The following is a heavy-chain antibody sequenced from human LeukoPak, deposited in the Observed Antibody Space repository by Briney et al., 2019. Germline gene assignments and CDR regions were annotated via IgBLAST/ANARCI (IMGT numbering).Heavy chain of an antibody. J-gene: IGHJ4*02. CDR1: GLTFSTSG. CDR2: ISRTSSDI. CDR3: ATEPNGRHYVY. D-gene: IGHD3-10*02. V-gene: IGHV3-21*01. Sequence: PGGSLRLSCTASGLTFSTSGINWVRQAPGKGLEWVSSISRTSSDIYYADSVKGRFTISRDNANNSLYLQMNSLRAEDTAVYYCATEPNGRHYVYWGEGTLLTVCS.